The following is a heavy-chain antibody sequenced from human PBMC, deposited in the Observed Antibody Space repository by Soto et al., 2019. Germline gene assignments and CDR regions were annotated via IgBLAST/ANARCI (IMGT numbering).Heavy chain of an antibody. CDR3: ARVSTSVWQTYSYYGMDV. CDR1: GFTVSSNY. Sequence: GGSLRLSCAASGFTVSSNYMSWVRQAPGKGLQWVSVIYSGGSTYYADSVKGRLTISRDNSKNTLYLQMNSLRAEDTAVYYCARVSTSVWQTYSYYGMDVWGQGTTVTVSS. J-gene: IGHJ6*02. D-gene: IGHD2-21*01. CDR2: IYSGGST. V-gene: IGHV3-53*01.